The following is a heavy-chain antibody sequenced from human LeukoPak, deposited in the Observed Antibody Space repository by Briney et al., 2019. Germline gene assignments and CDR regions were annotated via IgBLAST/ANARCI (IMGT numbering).Heavy chain of an antibody. J-gene: IGHJ4*02. CDR2: MYNSGST. V-gene: IGHV4-61*05. D-gene: IGHD4-17*01. CDR1: GGSISSSSYY. CDR3: ARGIESYGDYGY. Sequence: SETLSLTCTVSGGSISSSSYYWGWIRQPPGKGLEWIAYMYNSGSTNYNPSLKSRVTISIDTSKNQFSLKLSSLTAADTAIYYCARGIESYGDYGYWGQGILVTVPS.